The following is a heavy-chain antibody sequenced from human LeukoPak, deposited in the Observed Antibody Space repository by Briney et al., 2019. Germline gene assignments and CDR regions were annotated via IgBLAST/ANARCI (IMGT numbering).Heavy chain of an antibody. CDR3: ARGELSYYYDSSGSPPGY. J-gene: IGHJ4*02. CDR2: INPSGGST. Sequence: ASVKVSCKASGYTFTGYYMHWVRQAPGQGLEWMGIINPSGGSTSYAQKFQGRVTMTRDTSTSTVYMELSSLRSEDTAVYYCARGELSYYYDSSGSPPGYWGQGTLVTVSS. V-gene: IGHV1-46*01. CDR1: GYTFTGYY. D-gene: IGHD3-22*01.